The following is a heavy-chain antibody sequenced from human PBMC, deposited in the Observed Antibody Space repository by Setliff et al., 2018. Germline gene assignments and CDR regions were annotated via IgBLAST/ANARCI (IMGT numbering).Heavy chain of an antibody. CDR2: ISSSGSLI. J-gene: IGHJ4*02. CDR1: GFTFSDYY. CDR3: AKDTYYYDSSGYYVFDC. V-gene: IGHV3-11*01. Sequence: PGGSLRLSCATSGFTFSDYYMSWIRQTPGKGLEWVAYISSSGSLIYYPDSVKGRFTISRDNAKKSVDLQMNSLRAEDTAVYYCAKDTYYYDSSGYYVFDCWGQGTLVTVSS. D-gene: IGHD3-22*01.